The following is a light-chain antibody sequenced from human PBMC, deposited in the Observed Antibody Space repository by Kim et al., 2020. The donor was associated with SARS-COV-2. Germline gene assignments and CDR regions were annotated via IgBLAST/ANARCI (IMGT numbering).Light chain of an antibody. CDR3: QSYDNNNPFI. CDR2: EDN. Sequence: TGTISCTGSSGSVGSNYVQWYQQRPGSAPTTVIYEDNQRPSGVPDRFSGSIDTASNSASLTISGLTTEDEADYYCQSYDNNNPFIFGAGTKVTVL. V-gene: IGLV6-57*02. CDR1: SGSVGSNY. J-gene: IGLJ1*01.